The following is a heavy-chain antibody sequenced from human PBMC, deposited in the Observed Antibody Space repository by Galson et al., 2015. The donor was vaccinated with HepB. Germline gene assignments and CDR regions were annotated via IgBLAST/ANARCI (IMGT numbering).Heavy chain of an antibody. V-gene: IGHV3-30*18. Sequence: SLRLSCAASGFTFSSYGMHWVRQAPGKGLEWVAVISYDGSNKYYADSVKGRFTISRDNSKNTLYLQMNSLRAEDTAVYYCAKDSRGYSSGWYGSYFDYWGQGPLVTVSS. CDR1: GFTFSSYG. CDR3: AKDSRGYSSGWYGSYFDY. D-gene: IGHD6-19*01. J-gene: IGHJ4*02. CDR2: ISYDGSNK.